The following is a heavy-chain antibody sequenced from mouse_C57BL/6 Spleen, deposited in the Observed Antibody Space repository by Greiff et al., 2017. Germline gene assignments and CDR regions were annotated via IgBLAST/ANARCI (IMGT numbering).Heavy chain of an antibody. J-gene: IGHJ4*01. CDR3: ARFGYYGSSYDYAMDY. Sequence: VQLQQSGAELVKPGASVKLSCTASGFNIKDYYMHWVKQRTEQGLEWIGRIDPEDGETKYAPTFQGKANITADTSSNTAYLQLSSLTSEDTAVYYCARFGYYGSSYDYAMDYWGKGTSVTVSS. D-gene: IGHD1-1*01. V-gene: IGHV14-2*01. CDR1: GFNIKDYY. CDR2: IDPEDGET.